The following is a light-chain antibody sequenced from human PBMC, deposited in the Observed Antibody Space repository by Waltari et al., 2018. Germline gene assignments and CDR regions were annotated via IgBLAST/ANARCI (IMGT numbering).Light chain of an antibody. CDR2: EVS. CDR1: HRDLGSYNL. CDR3: CSYAGGGTFV. J-gene: IGLJ1*01. V-gene: IGLV2-23*02. Sequence: QSALTQPASVSGSPGQSLTISCTGPHRDLGSYNLVSWYQQHPGKAPKFMIYEVSKRPSGVSNRFSCSKSGNTASLTISEIQAEDEADYYCCSYAGGGTFVFGTGTKVTVL.